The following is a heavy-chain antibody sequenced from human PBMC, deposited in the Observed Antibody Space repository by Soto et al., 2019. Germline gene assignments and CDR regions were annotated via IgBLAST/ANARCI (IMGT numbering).Heavy chain of an antibody. J-gene: IGHJ4*02. D-gene: IGHD2-15*01. V-gene: IGHV1-46*01. CDR2: INPSGGST. Sequence: ASVKVSCKASGYTFTSYYMHWVRQAPGQGLEWMGIINPSGGSTSYAQKFQGRVTMTRDTSTSTVYMELSSLRSEDTAMYYCAREFKGDLVVVVAARGSYFDYWGQGTLVTVSS. CDR3: AREFKGDLVVVVAARGSYFDY. CDR1: GYTFTSYY.